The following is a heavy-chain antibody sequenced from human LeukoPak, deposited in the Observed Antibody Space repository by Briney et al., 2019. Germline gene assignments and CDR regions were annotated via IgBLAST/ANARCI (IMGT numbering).Heavy chain of an antibody. CDR1: GGSISSYY. CDR3: ARDSSGYYHYFDY. V-gene: IGHV4-59*12. CDR2: IYYSGST. Sequence: SETLSLTCTVSGGSISSYYWSWIRQPPGKGLEWIGYIYYSGSTNYNPSLKSRVTMSVDTSKNQFSLKLSSVTAADTAVYYCARDSSGYYHYFDYWGQGTLVTVSS. J-gene: IGHJ4*02. D-gene: IGHD3-22*01.